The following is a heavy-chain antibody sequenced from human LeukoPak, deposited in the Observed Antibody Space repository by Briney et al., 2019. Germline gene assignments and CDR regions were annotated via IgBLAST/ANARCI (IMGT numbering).Heavy chain of an antibody. CDR3: ARDYTRGIAARPLNWFDP. CDR1: GFTFSSYS. V-gene: IGHV3-21*01. Sequence: GGSLRLPCAASGFTFSSYSMNWVRQAPGKGLEWVSSISSSSSYIYYADSVKGRFTIARDNAKNSLYLQMNSLRAEDTAVYYCARDYTRGIAARPLNWFDPWGQGTLVTVSS. J-gene: IGHJ5*02. D-gene: IGHD6-6*01. CDR2: ISSSSSYI.